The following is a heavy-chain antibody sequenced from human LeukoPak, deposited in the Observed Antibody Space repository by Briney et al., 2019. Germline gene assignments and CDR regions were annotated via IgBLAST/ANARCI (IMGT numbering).Heavy chain of an antibody. CDR2: ISWNSGSI. Sequence: QSGGSLRLSCATSGFTFDDYAMRWVRQAPGKGLEWVSSISWNSGSIGYADSVKGRFTISRDNAKNSLYLQMNSLRAEDTALYYCAKDIGGITFGGVDYWGQGTLVTVSS. CDR3: AKDIGGITFGGVDY. CDR1: GFTFDDYA. V-gene: IGHV3-9*01. D-gene: IGHD3-16*01. J-gene: IGHJ4*02.